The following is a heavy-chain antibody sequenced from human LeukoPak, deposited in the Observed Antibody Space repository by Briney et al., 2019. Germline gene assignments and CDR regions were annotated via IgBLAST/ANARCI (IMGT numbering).Heavy chain of an antibody. J-gene: IGHJ4*02. CDR3: ARDPIGTTVTTFPDY. CDR1: EFTFDDYA. V-gene: IGHV3-9*01. Sequence: GGPLRLSCAASEFTFDDYAMHWVRQAPGKGLEWVSGISWNSGTIAYADSVKGRFTISRDNAKNSLYLQMNSLRAEDTALYYCARDPIGTTVTTFPDYWGQGTLVTVSS. CDR2: ISWNSGTI. D-gene: IGHD4-17*01.